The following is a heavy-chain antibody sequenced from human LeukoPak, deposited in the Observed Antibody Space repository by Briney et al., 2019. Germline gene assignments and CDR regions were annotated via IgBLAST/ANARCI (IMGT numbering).Heavy chain of an antibody. V-gene: IGHV3-49*04. D-gene: IGHD4-17*01. CDR3: ARDLGTTETGDDY. J-gene: IGHJ4*02. CDR1: GFTFGDYR. CDR2: IRGKASGGTT. Sequence: PGRSLRLSCTTSGFTFGDYRMNWVRQAPGKGLQWVGVIRGKASGGTTDDAASVKGRFTISRDDYKSITYLQMSSMKIEDTAVYYCARDLGTTETGDDYWGQGTLVTVSS.